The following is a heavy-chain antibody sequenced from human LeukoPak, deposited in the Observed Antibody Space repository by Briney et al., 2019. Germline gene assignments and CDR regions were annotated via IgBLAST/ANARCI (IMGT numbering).Heavy chain of an antibody. D-gene: IGHD5-12*01. CDR3: VRDPLPPDGYVAY. CDR1: GFTFSNYA. V-gene: IGHV3-23*01. Sequence: QTGGSLRLSCAASGFTFSNYAMSWVRQAPGKGLEWVSAISGSGGSTYYAGSVKGRFTISRDNSKNTLYLQMNSLRAEDTAVYYCVRDPLPPDGYVAYWGQGTLVTVSS. J-gene: IGHJ4*02. CDR2: ISGSGGST.